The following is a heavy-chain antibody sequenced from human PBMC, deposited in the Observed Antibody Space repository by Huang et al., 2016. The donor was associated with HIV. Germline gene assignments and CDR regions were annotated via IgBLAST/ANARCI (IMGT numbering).Heavy chain of an antibody. CDR1: GGTFSSLA. CDR3: AVGTRSSWFYDY. D-gene: IGHD6-13*01. J-gene: IGHJ4*01. Sequence: QVHLVQPGAEVKKPGSSVKVSCKASGGTFSSLAIRWVRQAPGQGLEWMGGIIPIFETANDAQKFQGRVTISADESTKTAYMELNSLRSEDTAVFYCAVGTRSSWFYDYWGQGTLVTVSS. CDR2: IIPIFETA. V-gene: IGHV1-69*12.